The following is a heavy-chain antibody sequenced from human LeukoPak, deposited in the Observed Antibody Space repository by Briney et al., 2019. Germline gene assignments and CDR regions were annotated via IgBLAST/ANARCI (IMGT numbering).Heavy chain of an antibody. V-gene: IGHV4-4*07. Sequence: SETLSLTCTVSGGSISSYYWSWIRQPAGKGLEWIGRIYTSGSTNYNPSLKSRVTMSVDTSKNQFSLKLSSVTAAVTAVYYCARDVVVTSSPDAFDIWGQGTMVAVSS. D-gene: IGHD2-21*02. CDR1: GGSISSYY. J-gene: IGHJ3*02. CDR2: IYTSGST. CDR3: ARDVVVTSSPDAFDI.